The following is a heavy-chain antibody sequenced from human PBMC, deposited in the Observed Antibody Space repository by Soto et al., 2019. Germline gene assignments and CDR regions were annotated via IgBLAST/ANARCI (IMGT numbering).Heavy chain of an antibody. CDR2: IIPIFGTP. CDR3: ARDTGIAAAGTVMDV. J-gene: IGHJ6*02. V-gene: IGHV1-69*13. Sequence: VASVKVSCKASGGTFSSYGISWVRQAPGQGLEWMGGIIPIFGTPNYAQKFQGRVTITADESTSTAYVELTSLRSEDTAVYYCARDTGIAAAGTVMDVWGQGTTVTVSS. D-gene: IGHD6-13*01. CDR1: GGTFSSYG.